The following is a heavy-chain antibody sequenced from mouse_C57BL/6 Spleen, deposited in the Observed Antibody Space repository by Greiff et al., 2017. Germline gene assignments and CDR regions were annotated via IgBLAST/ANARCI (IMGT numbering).Heavy chain of an antibody. CDR3: ARYDHGTVYAMDY. V-gene: IGHV1-59*01. D-gene: IGHD2-3*01. Sequence: VQLQQPGAELVRPGTSVKLSCKASGYTFTSYWMHWVKQRPGQGLEWLGVFDTSDSYTNYNQKFKGNATLTVDTSSSTAYMQLNSLTSEDSAVYYCARYDHGTVYAMDYWGQGTSVTVSS. CDR2: FDTSDSYT. J-gene: IGHJ4*01. CDR1: GYTFTSYW.